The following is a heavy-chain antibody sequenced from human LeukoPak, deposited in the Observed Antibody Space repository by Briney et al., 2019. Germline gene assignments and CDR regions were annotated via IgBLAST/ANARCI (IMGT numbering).Heavy chain of an antibody. D-gene: IGHD1-20*01. CDR2: ISGSGGST. J-gene: IGHJ4*02. CDR1: GFSFSSYA. V-gene: IGHV3-23*01. Sequence: GGSLRLSCAASGFSFSSYAMSWVRQAPGKGLEWVSAISGSGGSTYYADSVKGRFTISRDNSKNTLYLQMNSVRAEDTAIYYCWYNWNDGDYWGQGTLVTVSS. CDR3: WYNWNDGDY.